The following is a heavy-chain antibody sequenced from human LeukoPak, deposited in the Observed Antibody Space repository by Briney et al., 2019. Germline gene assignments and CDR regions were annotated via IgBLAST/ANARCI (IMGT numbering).Heavy chain of an antibody. D-gene: IGHD3-10*01. CDR1: GFTFDDYA. Sequence: GGSLRLSCAASGFTFDDYAMHWVRQAPGKGLEWVSGISWNSGSIGYADSVKGRFTISRDNAKNSLYLQMNSLRAEDAALYYCAKGSWFGELSPFDYWGQGTLATVSS. J-gene: IGHJ4*02. V-gene: IGHV3-9*01. CDR2: ISWNSGSI. CDR3: AKGSWFGELSPFDY.